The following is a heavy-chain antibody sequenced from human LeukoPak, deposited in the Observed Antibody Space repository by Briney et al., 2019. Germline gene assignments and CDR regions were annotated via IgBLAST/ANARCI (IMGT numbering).Heavy chain of an antibody. CDR3: ARDGSRWLQWDAFDI. CDR2: INPSGGST. D-gene: IGHD5-24*01. CDR1: GYTFTSYY. V-gene: IGHV1-46*01. J-gene: IGHJ3*02. Sequence: ASVKVSCKASGYTFTSYYMHWVRQAPGQGLEWMGIINPSGGSTSYAQKFQGRVTMTRDTSTSTVYMELSSLRSEDTAVYYCARDGSRWLQWDAFDIWGQETMVTVSS.